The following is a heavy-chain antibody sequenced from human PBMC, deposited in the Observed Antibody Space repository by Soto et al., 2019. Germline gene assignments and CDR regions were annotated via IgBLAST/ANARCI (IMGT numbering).Heavy chain of an antibody. J-gene: IGHJ6*02. D-gene: IGHD3-10*01. V-gene: IGHV5-51*01. Sequence: GEAQKISCERSGYNYANYWFGWVRQMPGKGLEWMGIIYPGNSDTRYSPSFQGHVTISADKSISTAYLQWSSLKASDTAMYYCARHDRLLLWFGELSPPYGMDVWGQGTTVTVSS. CDR3: ARHDRLLLWFGELSPPYGMDV. CDR1: GYNYANYW. CDR2: IYPGNSDT.